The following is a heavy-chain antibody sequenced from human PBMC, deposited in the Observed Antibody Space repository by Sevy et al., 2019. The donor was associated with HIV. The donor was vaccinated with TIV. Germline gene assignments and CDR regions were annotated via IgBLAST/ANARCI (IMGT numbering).Heavy chain of an antibody. CDR3: AKEGTWYGRDYFDY. D-gene: IGHD6-13*01. V-gene: IGHV3-23*01. CDR1: GFSFSLYA. CDR2: ISGGGGST. J-gene: IGHJ4*02. Sequence: GGSLRLSCLASGFSFSLYAMSWVRQAPGKGLEWVSAISGGGGSTYYADSVKGRFTISRDTSKNTLSLQMTSLRAEDTAVYYCAKEGTWYGRDYFDYWGQGTLVTVSS.